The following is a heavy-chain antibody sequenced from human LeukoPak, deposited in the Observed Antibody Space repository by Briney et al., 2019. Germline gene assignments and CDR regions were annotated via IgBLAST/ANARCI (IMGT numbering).Heavy chain of an antibody. CDR3: ARGTPFYQLLTRPRNWFDP. J-gene: IGHJ5*02. Sequence: GASVKVSCKASVYTFTSYDINWVRQATGQGLEWMGWMNPNSGNTGYAQKFQGRVTMTRNTSISTAYMELSSLRSEDTAVYYCARGTPFYQLLTRPRNWFDPWGQGTLVTVSS. CDR1: VYTFTSYD. V-gene: IGHV1-8*01. CDR2: MNPNSGNT. D-gene: IGHD2-2*01.